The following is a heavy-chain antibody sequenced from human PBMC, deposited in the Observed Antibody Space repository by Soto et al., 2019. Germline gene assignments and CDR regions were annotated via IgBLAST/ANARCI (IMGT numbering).Heavy chain of an antibody. V-gene: IGHV3-23*01. CDR1: GFTFSLYP. Sequence: EVKVLESGGGLVQPGVSLRLSCATSGFTFSLYPMNWVRQAPGKGLEWVSGISAGGDSTYYADSVKGRFTIFRDNSKNSVYLQMNSLRVEDTAVYYCARRVWGQGTLVTVSS. J-gene: IGHJ4*02. CDR3: ARRV. CDR2: ISAGGDST.